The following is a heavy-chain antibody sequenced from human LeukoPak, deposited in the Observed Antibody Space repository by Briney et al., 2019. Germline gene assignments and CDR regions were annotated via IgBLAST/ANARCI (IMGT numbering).Heavy chain of an antibody. CDR3: AKGDYFDY. D-gene: IGHD3-16*01. CDR2: IKEDGSEK. CDR1: GFTFSTSW. V-gene: IGHV3-7*01. Sequence: GGSLRLSCAASGFTFSTSWMSWVRQAPGKGLEWVANIKEDGSEKWYMGSVKGRFTISRDNAKNSLYLQMNSLRAEGTAVFYCAKGDYFDYWGQGTLVTVSS. J-gene: IGHJ4*02.